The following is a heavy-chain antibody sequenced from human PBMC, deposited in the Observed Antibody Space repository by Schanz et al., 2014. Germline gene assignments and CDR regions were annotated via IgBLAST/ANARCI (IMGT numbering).Heavy chain of an antibody. CDR2: RDSSGST. V-gene: IGHV4-59*08. CDR3: ARHLPGGYNNHGWFDP. D-gene: IGHD4-4*01. J-gene: IGHJ5*02. CDR1: GGSISSYY. Sequence: QVQLQESGPGLVKPSETLSLTCTVSGGSISSYYWSWIRQPPGKGLEWIGHRDSSGSTKYNPSLKSRVTISIDTSKNQISRRLRSVTEADTAVYYCARHLPGGYNNHGWFDPWGQGTLVTVSS.